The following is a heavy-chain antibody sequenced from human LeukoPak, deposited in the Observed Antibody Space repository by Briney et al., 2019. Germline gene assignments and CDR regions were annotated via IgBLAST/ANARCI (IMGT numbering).Heavy chain of an antibody. V-gene: IGHV3-48*04. D-gene: IGHD2-2*01. CDR1: GFTFSSYS. CDR2: ISSSSSTI. J-gene: IGHJ3*02. Sequence: GGSLRLSCAASGFTFSSYSMNWVRQAPGKGLEWVSYISSSSSTIYYADSVKGRFTISRDNAKNSLYLQMNSLRAEDTAVYYCAIVSVVPDKDAFDIWGQGTMVTVSS. CDR3: AIVSVVPDKDAFDI.